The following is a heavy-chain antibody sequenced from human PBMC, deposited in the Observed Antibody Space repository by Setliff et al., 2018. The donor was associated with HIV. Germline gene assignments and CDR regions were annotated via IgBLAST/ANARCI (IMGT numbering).Heavy chain of an antibody. D-gene: IGHD6-19*01. CDR1: GDSISNGAYF. Sequence: PSETLSLTCSVSGDSISNGAYFWAWIRQPPGKGLEWIGSMSYSGSTLYNPSLKTRVTISVDTSKNHFSLKLTSVTAADTAVYYCASFGGWYPDAFDIWGQGTMVTVSS. V-gene: IGHV4-39*02. J-gene: IGHJ3*02. CDR3: ASFGGWYPDAFDI. CDR2: MSYSGST.